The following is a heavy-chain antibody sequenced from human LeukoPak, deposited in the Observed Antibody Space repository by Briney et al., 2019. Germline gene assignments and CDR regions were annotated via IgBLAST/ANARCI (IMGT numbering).Heavy chain of an antibody. CDR2: ISAYNGNT. J-gene: IGHJ4*02. D-gene: IGHD5-12*01. V-gene: IGHV1-18*01. Sequence: VASVKVSCKASGYTFTSYGISWVRQAPGQGLEWMGWISAYNGNTNYAQKLQGRVTMTTDTSTSTAYMELRSLRSDDTAVYYYAREAYLRGYDYLQGIDYWGQGTLVTVSS. CDR3: AREAYLRGYDYLQGIDY. CDR1: GYTFTSYG.